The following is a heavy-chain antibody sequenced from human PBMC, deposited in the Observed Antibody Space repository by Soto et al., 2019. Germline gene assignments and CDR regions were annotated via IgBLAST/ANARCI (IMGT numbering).Heavy chain of an antibody. J-gene: IGHJ4*02. CDR1: GFTFSDYY. CDR3: ARDPVEIEYRFDY. D-gene: IGHD5-12*01. V-gene: IGHV3-11*01. Sequence: QVQLVESGGGLVKPGGSLRLSCAASGFTFSDYYMSWIRQAPGKGLEWVSYISSSGSTIYYADSVKGRFTIYRDNAKNSKYLQISSLGAEDTAVYYCARDPVEIEYRFDYWGEGPLVTVSS. CDR2: ISSSGSTI.